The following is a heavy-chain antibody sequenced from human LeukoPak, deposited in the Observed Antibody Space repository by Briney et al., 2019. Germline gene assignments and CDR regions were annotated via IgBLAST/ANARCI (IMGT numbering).Heavy chain of an antibody. V-gene: IGHV4-59*08. Sequence: SETLSLTCTVSGGSISSYYWSWIRQPPGKGLEWIGYIYYSGGTNYNPSIKSRVTISVDTSKKQFSLRLSSVTAADPAVYYCARRGGDSSGNFDYWGQGTLVTVSS. CDR3: ARRGGDSSGNFDY. CDR2: IYYSGGT. D-gene: IGHD3-22*01. J-gene: IGHJ4*02. CDR1: GGSISSYY.